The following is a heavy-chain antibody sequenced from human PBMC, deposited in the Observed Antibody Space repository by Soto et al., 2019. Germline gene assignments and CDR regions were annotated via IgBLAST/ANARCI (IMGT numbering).Heavy chain of an antibody. CDR3: VSDRGYGHASVPYS. V-gene: IGHV3-30*03. CDR2: ISYDGSLQ. D-gene: IGHD5-18*01. Sequence: QAQLVESGGGVVQPGRSLRLSCAASGFAFSSYGMHWVRQAPGTGLEWLAVISYDGSLQHYADSVKGRFTISRDNSKNMVLLHMSSLRAEYTAVYYCVSDRGYGHASVPYSWGQGTLVSVSS. J-gene: IGHJ4*02. CDR1: GFAFSSYG.